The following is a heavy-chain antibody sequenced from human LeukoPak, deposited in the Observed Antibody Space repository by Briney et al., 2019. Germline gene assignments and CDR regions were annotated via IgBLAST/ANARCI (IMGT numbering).Heavy chain of an antibody. J-gene: IGHJ5*02. V-gene: IGHV3-7*01. CDR1: GFTFSSYW. CDR2: IKQDGSEK. CDR3: AKEPDADRYQLLSGWFDP. D-gene: IGHD2-2*01. Sequence: GGSLRLSCAASGFTFSSYWMSWVRQAPGKGLEWVANIKQDGSEKYYVDSVKGRFTISRDNAKNSLYLQMNSLSAEDTAVYYCAKEPDADRYQLLSGWFDPWGQGTLVTVSS.